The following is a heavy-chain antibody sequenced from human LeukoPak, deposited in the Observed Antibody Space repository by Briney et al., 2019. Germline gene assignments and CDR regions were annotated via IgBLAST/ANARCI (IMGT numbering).Heavy chain of an antibody. Sequence: ASVKVSCKASGYTFTSYGISWVRQAPGQGLEWMAWISGYNCNTNYAQKLQDRVTMTTDTSTSTASMELRSLRSDDTAVYYCARRTYSSSSSIFDYWGQGTLVTVSS. CDR3: ARRTYSSSSSIFDY. J-gene: IGHJ4*02. CDR2: ISGYNCNT. CDR1: GYTFTSYG. V-gene: IGHV1-18*01. D-gene: IGHD6-6*01.